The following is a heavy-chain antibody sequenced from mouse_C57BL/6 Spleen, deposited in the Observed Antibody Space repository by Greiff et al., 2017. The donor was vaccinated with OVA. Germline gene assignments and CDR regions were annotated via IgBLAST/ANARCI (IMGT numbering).Heavy chain of an antibody. Sequence: QVQLQQSGPELVKPGASVKISCKASGYAFSSSWMNWVKQRPGKGLEWIGRIYPGDGDTNYNGKFKGKATLTADKSSSTAYMQLSSLTSEDSAVYCCARWGGSYAMDYWGQGTSVTVSS. V-gene: IGHV1-82*01. CDR1: GYAFSSSW. CDR3: ARWGGSYAMDY. CDR2: IYPGDGDT. J-gene: IGHJ4*01.